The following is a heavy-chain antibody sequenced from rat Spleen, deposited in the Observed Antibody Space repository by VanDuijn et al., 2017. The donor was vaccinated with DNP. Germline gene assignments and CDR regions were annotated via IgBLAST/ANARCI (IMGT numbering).Heavy chain of an antibody. CDR2: INYDGVGT. CDR1: GFTFSNYG. J-gene: IGHJ3*01. Sequence: EVQLVESGGGLVQPGRSLKLSCAASGFTFSNYGMAWVRQAPTKGLEWVATINYDGVGTYYGDSVEGRFTISRDNARTTLYLQMNSLRSEDTATYYCATGTLAYWDQGTLVTVSS. V-gene: IGHV5S10*01. CDR3: ATGTLAY.